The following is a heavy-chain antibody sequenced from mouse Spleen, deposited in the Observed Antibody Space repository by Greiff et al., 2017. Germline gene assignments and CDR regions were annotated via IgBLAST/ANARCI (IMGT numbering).Heavy chain of an antibody. D-gene: IGHD2-3*01. J-gene: IGHJ2*01. CDR2: IDPETGGT. Sequence: VQLQQSGAELVRPGASVTLSCKASGYTFTDYEMHWVKQTPVHGLEWIGAIDPETGGTAYNQKFKGKAILTADKSSSTAYMELRSLTSEDSAVYYCTFYDGYSDYWGQGTTLTVSS. CDR3: TFYDGYSDY. V-gene: IGHV1-15*01. CDR1: GYTFTDYE.